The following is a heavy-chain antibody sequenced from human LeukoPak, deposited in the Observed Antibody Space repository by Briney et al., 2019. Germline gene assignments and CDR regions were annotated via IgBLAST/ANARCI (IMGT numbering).Heavy chain of an antibody. CDR3: AKVRSSSWYERYFDY. CDR2: MNPNSGNT. D-gene: IGHD6-13*01. CDR1: GYTFTSYD. Sequence: ASVKVSCKASGYTFTSYDINWVRQATGQGLEWMGWMNPNSGNTGYAQKFQGRVTMTRDTSISTAYMELSRLRSDDTAGYYCAKVRSSSWYERYFDYWGQGTLVTVSS. J-gene: IGHJ4*02. V-gene: IGHV1-8*01.